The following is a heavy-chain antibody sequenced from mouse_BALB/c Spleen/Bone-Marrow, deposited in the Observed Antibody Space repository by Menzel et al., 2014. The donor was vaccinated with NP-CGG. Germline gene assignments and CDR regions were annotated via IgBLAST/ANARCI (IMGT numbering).Heavy chain of an antibody. CDR2: IHPGSGGT. V-gene: IGHV1-15*01. CDR3: TYAMDY. Sequence: QLQQSGAELVRAGGSGKLSCKAFGYTFXDYEKHWGKQTPVHGLEWVGAIHPGSGGTAYNQKFKGKATLTADKSSSTAYMELSSLTSEDSAVYYCTYAMDYWGQGTSVTVSS. J-gene: IGHJ4*01. CDR1: GYTFXDYE.